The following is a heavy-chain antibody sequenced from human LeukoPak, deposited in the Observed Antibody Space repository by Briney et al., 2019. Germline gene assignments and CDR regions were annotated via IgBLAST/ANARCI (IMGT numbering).Heavy chain of an antibody. V-gene: IGHV1-2*02. CDR2: INANTGVT. CDR3: ARDSLSSGRYWYYFDY. CDR1: GFTFTGHY. Sequence: ASVKVSCKTSGFTFTGHYMHWLRQAPGQGLEWMGWINANTGVTHYAVKFQGRVTITRDTSISTVYMDLGSLQSDDTAVYYCARDSLSSGRYWYYFDYWGQGTLVTVSS. D-gene: IGHD6-19*01. J-gene: IGHJ4*02.